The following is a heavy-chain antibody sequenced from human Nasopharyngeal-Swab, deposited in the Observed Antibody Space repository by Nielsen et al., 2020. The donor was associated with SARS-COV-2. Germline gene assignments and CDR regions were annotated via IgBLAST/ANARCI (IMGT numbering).Heavy chain of an antibody. CDR1: GFTFSSYG. CDR3: AKDSYYYDSSGLDAFDI. D-gene: IGHD3-22*01. V-gene: IGHV3-30*18. CDR2: ISYDGSNK. J-gene: IGHJ3*02. Sequence: GESLKISCAASGFTFSSYGMHWVRQAPGKGLEWVAVISYDGSNKYYADSVKGRFTISRDNSKNTLYLQMNSLRAEDTAVYYCAKDSYYYDSSGLDAFDIWGQGTMVTVSS.